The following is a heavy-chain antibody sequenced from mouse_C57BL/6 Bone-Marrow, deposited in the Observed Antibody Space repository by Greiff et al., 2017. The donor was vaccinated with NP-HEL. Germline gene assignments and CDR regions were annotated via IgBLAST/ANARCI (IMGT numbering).Heavy chain of an antibody. CDR3: AREGWLLVYFFDY. J-gene: IGHJ2*01. V-gene: IGHV1-64*01. Sequence: QVQLQQPGAELVKPGASVKLSCKASGCTFTSYWMHWVKQRPGQGLEWIGMIHPNSGSTNYNEKFKSKATLTVDKSSSTAYMQLSSLTSEDSAVYYCAREGWLLVYFFDYWGQGTTLTVSS. CDR1: GCTFTSYW. D-gene: IGHD2-3*01. CDR2: IHPNSGST.